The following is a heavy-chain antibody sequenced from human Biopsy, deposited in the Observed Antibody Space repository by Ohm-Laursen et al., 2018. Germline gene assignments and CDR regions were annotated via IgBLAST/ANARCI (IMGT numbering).Heavy chain of an antibody. CDR3: ARVAGGYAYYYGMDV. CDR1: GYSVTNDYY. J-gene: IGHJ6*02. V-gene: IGHV4-38-2*01. CDR2: IYYDGIT. D-gene: IGHD5-12*01. Sequence: ETLFLTCAVSGYSVTNDYYWGWIRQPPGKGLEWIGNIYYDGITYYNPSLKSRVAMSVDTSKNQFSLRLTSVTAADTAVYYRARVAGGYAYYYGMDVWGQGTTVIVSS.